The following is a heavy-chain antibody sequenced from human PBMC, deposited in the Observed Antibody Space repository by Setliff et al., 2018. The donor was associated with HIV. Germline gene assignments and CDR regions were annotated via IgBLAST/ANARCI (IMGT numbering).Heavy chain of an antibody. CDR2: IYPDDSET. CDR1: GFNFRTSW. CDR3: VRRVGGRGYHFDY. D-gene: IGHD3-10*01. Sequence: PGESLKISCQGSGFNFRTSWIGWVRQMPGKGLEWMGIIYPDDSETRYSPSFQGQVTMSADKSITTAYLQWTSLKASDTAMYYCVRRVGGRGYHFDYWGQGSLVTVSS. J-gene: IGHJ4*02. V-gene: IGHV5-51*01.